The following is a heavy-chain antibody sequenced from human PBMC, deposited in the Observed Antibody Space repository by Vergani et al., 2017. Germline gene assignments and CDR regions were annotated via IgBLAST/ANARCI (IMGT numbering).Heavy chain of an antibody. D-gene: IGHD3-22*01. V-gene: IGHV3-23*01. CDR1: GFTFSSYA. Sequence: EVQLLESGGGLVQPGGSLRLSCAASGFTFSSYAMSWVRQAPGKGLEWVSAISGSGGSTYYADSVKGRFTISRDKSKNPLYLQMNSLRAEDTAVYYCAKMRDGYYGSSGHFDYWGQGTLVTVSS. CDR3: AKMRDGYYGSSGHFDY. CDR2: ISGSGGST. J-gene: IGHJ4*02.